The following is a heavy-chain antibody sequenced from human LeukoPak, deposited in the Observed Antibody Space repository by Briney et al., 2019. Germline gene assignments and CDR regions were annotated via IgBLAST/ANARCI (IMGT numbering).Heavy chain of an antibody. CDR2: IIPIFGTA. J-gene: IGHJ4*02. CDR3: ARGGVATMPFDY. D-gene: IGHD5-24*01. CDR1: GFTFSSYA. Sequence: GGSLRLSCAASGFTFSSYAISWVRQAPGQGLEWMGGIIPIFGTANYAQKLQGRVTMTTDTSTSTAYMELRSLRSDDTAVYYCARGGVATMPFDYWGQGTLVTVSS. V-gene: IGHV1-69*05.